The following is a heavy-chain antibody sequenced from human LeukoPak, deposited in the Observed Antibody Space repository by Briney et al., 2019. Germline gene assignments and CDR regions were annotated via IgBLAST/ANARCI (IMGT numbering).Heavy chain of an antibody. J-gene: IGHJ4*02. Sequence: GGSLRLSCAASGFTFSSYAMSWVRQAPGKGLEWVSALSAGGGSTYYADSVRGRFTISKDNSKNTLYLQMDSLRAEDTALYYCAKNLAAADSPIDYWGQGTLVTVSS. CDR2: LSAGGGST. CDR3: AKNLAAADSPIDY. CDR1: GFTFSSYA. V-gene: IGHV3-23*01. D-gene: IGHD6-13*01.